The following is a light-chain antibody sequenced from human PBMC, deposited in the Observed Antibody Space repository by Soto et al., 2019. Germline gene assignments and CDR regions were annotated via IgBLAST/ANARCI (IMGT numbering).Light chain of an antibody. V-gene: IGKV3-20*01. CDR3: QQYVNSPWT. Sequence: EIVLTQSPGTLSLSPGERATLSCRASQSVSSSYLAWYQQKPGQAPRLLIYGASSRATGIPDRFSGSGSGTAFTLTISRLEPEEFAVYYWQQYVNSPWTVGQGTKVEIK. J-gene: IGKJ1*01. CDR2: GAS. CDR1: QSVSSSY.